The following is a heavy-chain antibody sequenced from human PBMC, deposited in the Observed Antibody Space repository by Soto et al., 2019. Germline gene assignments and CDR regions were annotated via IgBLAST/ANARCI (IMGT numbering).Heavy chain of an antibody. J-gene: IGHJ6*04. Sequence: QVQLGESGGGVVQPGRSLRLSCAASGFTFSSYGMHGVRQAPGKGLEWVAVIWYDGSNKYYADSVKGRFTISRANSENTLYVHMTSLRAEDTAVYYCVRALSPSYVWGSYRLGDYYYYGMDVWGKGTTVSVSS. CDR1: GFTFSSYG. CDR2: IWYDGSNK. D-gene: IGHD3-16*02. CDR3: VRALSPSYVWGSYRLGDYYYYGMDV. V-gene: IGHV3-33*01.